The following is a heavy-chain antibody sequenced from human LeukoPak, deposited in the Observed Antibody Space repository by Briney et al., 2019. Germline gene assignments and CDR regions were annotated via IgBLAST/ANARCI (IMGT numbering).Heavy chain of an antibody. D-gene: IGHD1-26*01. V-gene: IGHV3-23*01. CDR3: ARDMAIVGAFDY. CDR1: GFTFSSYA. CDR2: ISGSAGRT. J-gene: IGHJ4*02. Sequence: GGSLRLSCAASGFTFSSYAMSWVRQAPGKELEWVSSISGSAGRTFYADSVTGRFTISRDNSKSTLYLQMNSLRAEDTAVYYCARDMAIVGAFDYWGQGTLVTVSS.